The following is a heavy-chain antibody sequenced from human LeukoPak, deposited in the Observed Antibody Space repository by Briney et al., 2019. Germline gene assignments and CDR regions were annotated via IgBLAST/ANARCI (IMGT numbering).Heavy chain of an antibody. D-gene: IGHD1-26*01. V-gene: IGHV4-59*01. Sequence: SETLSLTCTVSGGSISSYYWSWIRQPPGKGLEWIGYIYYSGSTNYNPSLKSRVTISVDTSKNQFSLKLSSVTAADTAVYYCARGGWELPFDYWGQRTLVTVSS. J-gene: IGHJ4*02. CDR3: ARGGWELPFDY. CDR1: GGSISSYY. CDR2: IYYSGST.